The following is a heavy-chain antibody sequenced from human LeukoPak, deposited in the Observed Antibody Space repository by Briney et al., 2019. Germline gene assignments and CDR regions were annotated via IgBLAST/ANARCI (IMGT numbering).Heavy chain of an antibody. CDR2: ISGSGGST. D-gene: IGHD6-13*01. V-gene: IGHV3-23*01. CDR3: ARTRIALYDAFDI. CDR1: GFTFSSYG. J-gene: IGHJ3*02. Sequence: GGSLRLSCAASGFTFSSYGMSWVRQAPGKGLEWVSAISGSGGSTYYADSVKGRFTISRDNSKNTLYLQMNSLRAEDTAVYYCARTRIALYDAFDIWGQGTMVTVSS.